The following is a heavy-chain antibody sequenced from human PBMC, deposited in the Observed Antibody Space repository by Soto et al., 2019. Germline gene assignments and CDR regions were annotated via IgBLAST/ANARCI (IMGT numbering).Heavy chain of an antibody. CDR3: ARDPFGYYVNYFDN. V-gene: IGHV3-23*01. CDR1: GFTFSSYA. J-gene: IGHJ4*02. Sequence: LRLSCAASGFTFSSYAMSWVRQAPGKGLEWVSGISGSGGSTYYADSVKGRFTISRDDSKNTLYLQMNSLRAEDTAIFYCARDPFGYYVNYFDNWGQGALVTVSS. CDR2: ISGSGGST. D-gene: IGHD1-26*01.